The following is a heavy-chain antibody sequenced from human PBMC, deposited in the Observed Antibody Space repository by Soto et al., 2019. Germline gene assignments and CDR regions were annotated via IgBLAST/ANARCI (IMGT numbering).Heavy chain of an antibody. V-gene: IGHV3-23*01. D-gene: IGHD3-10*01. J-gene: IGHJ4*02. CDR2: ISGSGGST. CDR1: GGSISSSN. CDR3: VRSGDYRSGSYWYFFDY. Sequence: ETLSLTCAVSGGSISSSNWWSWVRQAPGKGLEWVSAISGSGGSTYYADSVKGRFTISRDNSKNSLYLQLDSLRAEDTAVYYCVRSGDYRSGSYWYFFDYWGQGTQVTVSS.